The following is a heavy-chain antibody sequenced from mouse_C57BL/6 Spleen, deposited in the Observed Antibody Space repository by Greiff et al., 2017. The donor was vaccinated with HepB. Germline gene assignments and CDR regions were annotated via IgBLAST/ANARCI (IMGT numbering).Heavy chain of an antibody. CDR1: GFTFSSYG. J-gene: IGHJ1*03. CDR2: ISSGGSYT. V-gene: IGHV5-6*01. CDR3: ARDGDDGYPLGV. D-gene: IGHD2-3*01. Sequence: EVQVVESGGDLVKPGGSLKLSCAASGFTFSSYGMSWVRQTPDKRLEWVATISSGGSYTYYPDSVKGRITITRDNAKNTQYLQMSSLTSEDTAMYYCARDGDDGYPLGVWGTGTTVTVSS.